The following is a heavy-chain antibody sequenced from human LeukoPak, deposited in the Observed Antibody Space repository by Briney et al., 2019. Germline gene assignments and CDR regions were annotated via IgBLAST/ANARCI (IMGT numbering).Heavy chain of an antibody. CDR2: ISYDGSNK. V-gene: IGHV3-30*03. CDR1: GFTFSSYG. Sequence: PGRSLRLSCAASGFTFSSYGMHWVRQAPGKGLEWVAVISYDGSNKYYADSVKGRFTISRDNSKNSLSLQMTSLRDVDTAVYYCARADGSGIYPDYWGQGTLVTVSS. CDR3: ARADGSGIYPDY. D-gene: IGHD3-10*01. J-gene: IGHJ4*02.